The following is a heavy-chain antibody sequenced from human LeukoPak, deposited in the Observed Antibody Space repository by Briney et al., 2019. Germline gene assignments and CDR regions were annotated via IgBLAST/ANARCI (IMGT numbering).Heavy chain of an antibody. D-gene: IGHD2-2*01. Sequence: SETLSLTCAVYGGSFSGYYWSWIRQPPGKGLEWIGEINHSGSTTYNPPLKSRVTISVDTSKNQFSLMLSSVTVSHTAVYYCARLGYCSSTSCYALASWGQGTLVTVSS. CDR1: GGSFSGYY. V-gene: IGHV4-34*01. CDR3: ARLGYCSSTSCYALAS. CDR2: INHSGST. J-gene: IGHJ4*02.